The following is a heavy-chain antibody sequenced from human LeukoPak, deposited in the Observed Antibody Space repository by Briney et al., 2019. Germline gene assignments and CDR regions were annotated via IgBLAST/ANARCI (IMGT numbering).Heavy chain of an antibody. CDR2: ISGSGGST. J-gene: IGHJ4*02. V-gene: IGHV3-23*01. Sequence: GGTLRLSCAASGFTFSSYGMSWVRQAPGKGLEWVSAISGSGGSTYYADSVKGRFTISRDNSKNTLYLQMNSLRAEDTAVYYCARAPITMVRGALYYFDYWGQGTLVTVSS. D-gene: IGHD3-10*01. CDR3: ARAPITMVRGALYYFDY. CDR1: GFTFSSYG.